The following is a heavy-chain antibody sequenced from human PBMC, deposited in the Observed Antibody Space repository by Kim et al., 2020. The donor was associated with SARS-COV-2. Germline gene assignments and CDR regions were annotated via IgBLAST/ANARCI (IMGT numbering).Heavy chain of an antibody. CDR2: IYYSGST. CDR3: ASLVRYDSSGYLKDY. J-gene: IGHJ4*02. Sequence: SETLSLTCTVSGGSISSSSYYWGWIRQPPGKGLEWIGSIYYSGSTYYNPSLKSRVTISVDTSKNQFSLKLSSVTAADTAAYYCASLVRYDSSGYLKDYWGQGTLVTVSS. V-gene: IGHV4-39*07. D-gene: IGHD3-22*01. CDR1: GGSISSSSYY.